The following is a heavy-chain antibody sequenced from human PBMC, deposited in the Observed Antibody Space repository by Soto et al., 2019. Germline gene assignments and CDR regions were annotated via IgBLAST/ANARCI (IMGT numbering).Heavy chain of an antibody. CDR2: ISYDGSNK. Sequence: GGSLRLSCAASGFTFSSYGMHWVRQAPGKGLEWVAVISYDGSNKYYADSVKGRFTISRDNSKNTLYLQMNSLRAEDTAVYYCAIRSSSGGDYYYYYGMDVWGQGTTVTVSS. CDR1: GFTFSSYG. V-gene: IGHV3-30*03. D-gene: IGHD6-6*01. J-gene: IGHJ6*02. CDR3: AIRSSSGGDYYYYYGMDV.